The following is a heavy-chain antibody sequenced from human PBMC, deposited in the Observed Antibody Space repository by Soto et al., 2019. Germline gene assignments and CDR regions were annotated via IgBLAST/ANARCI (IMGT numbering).Heavy chain of an antibody. Sequence: QERLVQSGAEVRKPGSSVKVSCKVTGGTSTRYAINWVRQAPGQGLEWLGGIVPMFGTSKYAQKFQGRVTITADTSTTISYMELRSMRSEDTAVYYCNRGSEYDFWSGYLWGQGPLVSVSS. CDR3: NRGSEYDFWSGYL. V-gene: IGHV1-69*06. J-gene: IGHJ4*02. CDR2: IVPMFGTS. D-gene: IGHD3-3*01. CDR1: GGTSTRYA.